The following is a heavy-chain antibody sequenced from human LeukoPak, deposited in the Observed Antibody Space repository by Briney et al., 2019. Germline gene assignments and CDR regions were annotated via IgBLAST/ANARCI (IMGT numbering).Heavy chain of an antibody. J-gene: IGHJ4*02. V-gene: IGHV1-18*01. Sequence: ASVKVSCKASGYTFTSYGISWVRQAPGQGLEWMGWISAYNGNTNYAQELQGRVTMTTDTSTSTAYMELRSLRSDDTAVYYCARGPYYYGSGSYYLDYWGQGTLVTVSS. CDR3: ARGPYYYGSGSYYLDY. CDR1: GYTFTSYG. D-gene: IGHD3-10*01. CDR2: ISAYNGNT.